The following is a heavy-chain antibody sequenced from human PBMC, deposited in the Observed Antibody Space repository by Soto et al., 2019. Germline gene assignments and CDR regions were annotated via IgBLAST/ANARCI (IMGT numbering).Heavy chain of an antibody. V-gene: IGHV2-70*11. J-gene: IGHJ3*02. Sequence: SGPTLENTTQTLTLTCTFSGFSLSTSGMCVSWIRQPPGKALEWLARIDWDDDKYYSTSLKTRLTISKDTSKNHVVLTMTNVDPVDTATYYCARMAYEYSGYGSTKNAFAIWGQGTMVTVSS. D-gene: IGHD5-12*01. CDR3: ARMAYEYSGYGSTKNAFAI. CDR1: GFSLSTSGMC. CDR2: IDWDDDK.